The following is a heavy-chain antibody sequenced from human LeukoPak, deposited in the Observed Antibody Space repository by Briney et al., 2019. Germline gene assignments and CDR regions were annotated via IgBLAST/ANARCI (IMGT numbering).Heavy chain of an antibody. CDR1: GGSISSYY. CDR3: ARDRGGSYYLGYYYYGMDV. Sequence: SETLSLTCTVSGGSISSYYWSWIRQPPGKGLEWIGYIYYSGSTNYNPSLKSRVTISVDTSKNQSSLKLSSVTAADTAVYYCARDRGGSYYLGYYYYGMDVWGQGTTVTVSS. CDR2: IYYSGST. J-gene: IGHJ6*02. D-gene: IGHD1-26*01. V-gene: IGHV4-59*01.